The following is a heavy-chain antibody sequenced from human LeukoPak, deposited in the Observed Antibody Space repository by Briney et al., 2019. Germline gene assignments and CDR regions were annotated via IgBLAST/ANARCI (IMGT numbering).Heavy chain of an antibody. V-gene: IGHV1-2*02. CDR3: ARGTFTPDYYDSSGYYYYY. Sequence: ASVKVSCKASGYTFTGYYMHWVRQAPGQGLEWMGWINPNSGGTNYAQKFQGRVTMTRDTSISTAYMELSRLRSDDTAVYYCARGTFTPDYYDSSGYYYYYWGQGTLVTVSS. CDR2: INPNSGGT. J-gene: IGHJ4*02. D-gene: IGHD3-22*01. CDR1: GYTFTGYY.